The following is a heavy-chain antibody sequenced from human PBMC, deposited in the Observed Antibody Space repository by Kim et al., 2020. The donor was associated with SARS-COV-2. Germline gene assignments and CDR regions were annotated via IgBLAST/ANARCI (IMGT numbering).Heavy chain of an antibody. V-gene: IGHV4-39*01. D-gene: IGHD1-26*01. CDR3: ARHGGRVGHDPYYYYGMDV. J-gene: IGHJ6*02. CDR1: GGSISSSSYY. CDR2: IYYSGST. Sequence: SETLSLTCTVSGGSISSSSYYWGWIRQPPGKGLEWIGSIYYSGSTYYNPSLKSRVTISVDTSKNQFSLKLSSVTAADTAVYYCARHGGRVGHDPYYYYGMDVWGQGTTVTVSS.